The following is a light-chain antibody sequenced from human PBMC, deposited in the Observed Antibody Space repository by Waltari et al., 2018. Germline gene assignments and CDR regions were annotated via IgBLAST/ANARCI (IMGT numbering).Light chain of an antibody. Sequence: DSQMTQSPSTLSASVGDRVTITCRASQDDRVWFAWYQLKPGQDPKLLIYAASSLQSGVPSRFSGSGYGTEVTLTISSLQPDDFATYYCKQYNSFWTFGQGTKVEIK. J-gene: IGKJ1*01. CDR3: KQYNSFWT. V-gene: IGKV1-5*01. CDR1: QDDRVW. CDR2: AAS.